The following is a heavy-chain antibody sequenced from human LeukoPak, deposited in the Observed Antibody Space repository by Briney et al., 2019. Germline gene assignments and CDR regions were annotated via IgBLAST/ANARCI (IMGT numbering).Heavy chain of an antibody. CDR3: ARHNSDYGLLFWFDP. D-gene: IGHD4-17*01. CDR1: GGSLSSSSYY. Sequence: PSETLSLTCTVSGGSLSSSSYYWGWIRQPPGKGLEWIGCIYYSGSTYYNPSLKSRVTISVDTSNNQIPPKLSSVTAADTGVYYCARHNSDYGLLFWFDPWGQGTLVTASS. J-gene: IGHJ5*02. CDR2: IYYSGST. V-gene: IGHV4-39*01.